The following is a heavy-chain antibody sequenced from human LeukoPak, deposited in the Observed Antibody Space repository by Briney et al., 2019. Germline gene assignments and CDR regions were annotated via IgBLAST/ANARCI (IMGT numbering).Heavy chain of an antibody. J-gene: IGHJ5*02. CDR1: GYSISSDYY. CDR3: ARLDVNGDPDT. V-gene: IGHV4-38-2*01. CDR2: FYHSGST. Sequence: SETLSLTCAVSGYSISSDYYWGWIRQPPGKGLEWIGSFYHSGSTHYNPSLKSRVTISMDTSKNQFSLNLRSVTAADTAVYCCARLDVNGDPDTWGQGTLVTVSS. D-gene: IGHD4-17*01.